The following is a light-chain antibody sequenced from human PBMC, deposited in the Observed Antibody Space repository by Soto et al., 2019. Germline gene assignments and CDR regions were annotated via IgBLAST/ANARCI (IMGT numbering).Light chain of an antibody. CDR3: QQYNNWHPRDT. Sequence: EIVMTQSPATLSVSPGERATLSCRASQSVSSNLAWYQQKPGQAPRLLIYGASTRATGIPARFSASGSGTEFTLTISSLQSEDFAVYYCQQYNNWHPRDTFGQGTKVDIK. J-gene: IGKJ2*01. CDR2: GAS. CDR1: QSVSSN. V-gene: IGKV3-15*01.